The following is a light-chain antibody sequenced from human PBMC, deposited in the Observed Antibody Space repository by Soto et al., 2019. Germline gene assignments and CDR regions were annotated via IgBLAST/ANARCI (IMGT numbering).Light chain of an antibody. V-gene: IGKV1-5*01. Sequence: DIQMTQSPSTLSASVGDRVTITCRASQSIGRGLAWYQRKPGKAPKLLIYDGSTLESGVPSRLSGGGSGTEFTLTISSLQLDDFATYCCQNYSTVWSFGQGTKVDIK. CDR1: QSIGRG. J-gene: IGKJ1*01. CDR3: QNYSTVWS. CDR2: DGS.